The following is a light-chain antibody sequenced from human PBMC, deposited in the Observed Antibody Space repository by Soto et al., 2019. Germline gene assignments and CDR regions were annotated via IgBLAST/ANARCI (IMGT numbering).Light chain of an antibody. CDR2: DAS. CDR3: QQYGGSPRT. CDR1: QSVSSN. V-gene: IGKV3-15*01. Sequence: EIVMTQSPATLSVSPGERATLSCRASQSVSSNLAWYQQKPGQAPRLVIFDASTRATGIPDRFSGRGSGTDFTLTITRLEPEDFAVYYCQQYGGSPRTFGQGTKVDIK. J-gene: IGKJ1*01.